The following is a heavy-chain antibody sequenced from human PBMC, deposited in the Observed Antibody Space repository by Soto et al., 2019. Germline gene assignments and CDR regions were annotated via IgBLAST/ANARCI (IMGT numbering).Heavy chain of an antibody. Sequence: PSETLSLTCTVSGDSITSYCWSWIRQPPGKGLDWIGQICYSGSTTYNPSLKSRVTISVDTSKNQFSLKLSSVTAADTAVYYCAKIANFLTVYYSHVDYWARGPLSTVSS. V-gene: IGHV4-59*08. CDR1: GDSITSYC. CDR3: AKIANFLTVYYSHVDY. CDR2: ICYSGST. J-gene: IGHJ4*02. D-gene: IGHD3-9*01.